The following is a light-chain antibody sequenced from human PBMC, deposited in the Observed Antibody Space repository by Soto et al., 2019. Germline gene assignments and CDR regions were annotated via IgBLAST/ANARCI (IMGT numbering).Light chain of an antibody. CDR3: QQLDSYPPT. V-gene: IGKV1-9*01. CDR1: QGISSY. CDR2: AAS. J-gene: IGKJ4*01. Sequence: DIQLTQSPSFLSASVGDRVTITCRASQGISSYLAWFQQKPGKAPNLLIYAASTLQSGVPSRFSVSGSGTEFTLTISSLQPEDFATYDCQQLDSYPPTFGGGTNVEIK.